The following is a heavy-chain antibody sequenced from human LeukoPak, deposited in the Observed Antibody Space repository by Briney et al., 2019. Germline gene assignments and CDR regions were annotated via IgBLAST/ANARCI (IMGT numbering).Heavy chain of an antibody. CDR1: GFTFSSYA. CDR3: AKDPTVTTFNWLDP. Sequence: GGSLRLSCAASGFTFSSYAMSWVRQAPGKGLEWVSAISGSGGSTYYADSVKGRFTISRDNSKNTLYLQMNSLRAEDTAVYYCAKDPTVTTFNWLDPWGQGTLVTVSS. V-gene: IGHV3-23*01. J-gene: IGHJ5*02. D-gene: IGHD4-17*01. CDR2: ISGSGGST.